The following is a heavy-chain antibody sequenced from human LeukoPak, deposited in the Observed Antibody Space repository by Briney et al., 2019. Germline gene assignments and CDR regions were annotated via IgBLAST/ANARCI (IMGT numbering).Heavy chain of an antibody. D-gene: IGHD6-13*01. CDR1: GGSISSSSYY. J-gene: IGHJ3*02. Sequence: SETLSLTCTVSGGSISSSSYYWGWIRQPPGKGLEWIGSIYYSGSTYYNPSLKSRVTISVDTSKNQFSLKLSSVTAADTAVYYCARSKQQLVLGDAFVIWGHGTMVTVSS. CDR3: ARSKQQLVLGDAFVI. V-gene: IGHV4-39*01. CDR2: IYYSGST.